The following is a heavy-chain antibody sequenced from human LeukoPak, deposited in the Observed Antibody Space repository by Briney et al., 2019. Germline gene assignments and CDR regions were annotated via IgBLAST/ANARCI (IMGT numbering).Heavy chain of an antibody. CDR1: GGTFSSYA. CDR2: IIPIFGTA. V-gene: IGHV1-69*13. J-gene: IGHJ4*02. Sequence: GASVKVSCKASGGTFSSYAISWVRQAPGQGLEWMGGIIPIFGTANYAQKFQGRVTITADESTSTAYMELSSLRSEDTAVYYCATSYYDILTGYYYFDYWGQGTLVTVSS. D-gene: IGHD3-9*01. CDR3: ATSYYDILTGYYYFDY.